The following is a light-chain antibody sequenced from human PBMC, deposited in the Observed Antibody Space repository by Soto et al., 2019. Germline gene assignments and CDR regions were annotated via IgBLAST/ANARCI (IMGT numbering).Light chain of an antibody. CDR2: GAS. CDR3: QQYHYWPPYT. V-gene: IGKV3-15*01. J-gene: IGKJ2*01. Sequence: EILMTQSPATLSVSPGDTATLSCRASQSVSSNLAWYQQRPGQAPRLLISGASTRTTGVPARFSGSGSGTEFTLTISSLQSEDFAVYFCQQYHYWPPYTFGQGTKLEIK. CDR1: QSVSSN.